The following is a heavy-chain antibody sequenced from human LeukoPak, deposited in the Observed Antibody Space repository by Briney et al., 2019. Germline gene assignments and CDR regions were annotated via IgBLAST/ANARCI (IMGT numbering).Heavy chain of an antibody. V-gene: IGHV3-21*01. CDR3: ARGETSWTLPSDF. CDR2: ITSSSSYI. CDR1: GFTFSGYS. D-gene: IGHD2-2*01. Sequence: GGSLRLSCAASGFTFSGYSMNWVRQAPGKGLEWVSSITSSSSYIYYADSVKGRFTISRDNAKNSLYLQMNSLRAEDTAVYYCARGETSWTLPSDFGGQGTVVTVS. J-gene: IGHJ4*02.